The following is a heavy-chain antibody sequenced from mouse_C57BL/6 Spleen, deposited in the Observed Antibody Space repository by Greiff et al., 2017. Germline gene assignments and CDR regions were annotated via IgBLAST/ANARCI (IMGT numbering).Heavy chain of an antibody. D-gene: IGHD1-1*02. CDR1: GYTFTSYW. CDR2: IYPGSGST. Sequence: QVQLQQPGAELVKPGASVKMSCKASGYTFTSYWITWVKQSPGQGLEWIGDIYPGSGSTNYNEKFKSKATLTVDTSSSTAYMQLSSLTSEDSAVYYCARFPGGNFDVWGTGTTVTVSS. J-gene: IGHJ1*03. CDR3: ARFPGGNFDV. V-gene: IGHV1-55*01.